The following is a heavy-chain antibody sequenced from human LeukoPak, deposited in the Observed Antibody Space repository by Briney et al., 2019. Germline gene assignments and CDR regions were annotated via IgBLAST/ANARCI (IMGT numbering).Heavy chain of an antibody. J-gene: IGHJ4*02. CDR1: GGSISSYY. CDR2: IYYSGST. Sequence: SETLSLTCTVSGGSISSYYWSWLRQPPGKGLEWIGYIYYSGSTNYNPSLKGRVTISLDTSKNQSSLTLSSVTAADRAVYYCAREAGYSSGYYYFDYWGQGTLVTVSS. D-gene: IGHD6-19*01. CDR3: AREAGYSSGYYYFDY. V-gene: IGHV4-59*01.